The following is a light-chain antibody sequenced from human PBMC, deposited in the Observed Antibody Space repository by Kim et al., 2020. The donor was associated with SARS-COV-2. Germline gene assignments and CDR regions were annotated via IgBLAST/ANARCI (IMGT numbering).Light chain of an antibody. CDR2: DTS. Sequence: EIVLTQSPATLSLSPGERATLSCWASQSVSSYLAWYQQKPGQAPRLLIYDTSNRATGIPARFSGSGSGTDFTLTISSLEPEDFAVYYCQQRSSWPTFGQGTNVDIK. CDR3: QQRSSWPT. CDR1: QSVSSY. V-gene: IGKV3-11*01. J-gene: IGKJ1*01.